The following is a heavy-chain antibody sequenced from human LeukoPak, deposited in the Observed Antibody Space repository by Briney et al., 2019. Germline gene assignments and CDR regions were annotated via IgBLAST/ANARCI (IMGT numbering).Heavy chain of an antibody. J-gene: IGHJ5*02. CDR3: TRDAEISGYTWYNWFDP. V-gene: IGHV4-38-2*02. D-gene: IGHD3-22*01. CDR2: IYHSGST. Sequence: PSETLSLTCTVSGYSISSGYYWGWIRQPPGKGLEWIGSIYHSGSTNYNPSLKSRVTISVDTSKNQFSLKLSSVTAADTAVFYCTRDAEISGYTWYNWFDPSGQGILVTVSS. CDR1: GYSISSGYY.